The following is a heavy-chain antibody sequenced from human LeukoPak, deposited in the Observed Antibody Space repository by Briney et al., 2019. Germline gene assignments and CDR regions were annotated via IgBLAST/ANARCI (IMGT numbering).Heavy chain of an antibody. J-gene: IGHJ4*02. CDR3: ARHGPVYWFGELYYFDY. CDR1: GFTFSSHW. D-gene: IGHD3-10*01. CDR2: IKDDGSEK. Sequence: GGSLRLSCAGSGFTFSSHWMNWVRQAPGKGLEWVASIKDDGSEKHFLDSVNGRFAISRDNAKNSLYLQMNSLRAEDTAVYYCARHGPVYWFGELYYFDYWGQGTLVTVSS. V-gene: IGHV3-7*02.